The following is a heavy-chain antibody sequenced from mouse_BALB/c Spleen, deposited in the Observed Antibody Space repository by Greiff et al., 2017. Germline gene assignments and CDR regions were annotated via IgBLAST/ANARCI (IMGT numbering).Heavy chain of an antibody. Sequence: VKLMESGAELMKPGASVKISCKATGYTFSSYWIEWVKQRPGHGLEWIGEILPGSGSTNYNEKFKGKATFTADTSSNTAYMQLSSLTSEDSAVYYCARRPPTMITTQFAYWGQGTLVTVSA. CDR1: GYTFSSYW. V-gene: IGHV1-9*01. CDR3: ARRPPTMITTQFAY. D-gene: IGHD2-4*01. CDR2: ILPGSGST. J-gene: IGHJ3*01.